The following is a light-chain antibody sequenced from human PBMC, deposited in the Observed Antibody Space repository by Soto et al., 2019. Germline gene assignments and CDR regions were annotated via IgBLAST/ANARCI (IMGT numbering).Light chain of an antibody. CDR2: SNN. Sequence: VLTQPPSASGTPGQRVTISCSGSSSNIGSNTVNWYQQLPGTAPKLLIYSNNQRPSGVPDRFSGSKSGTSASLAISGLQSEDEADYYCAAWDDSLNGAVFGGGTQLTVL. CDR1: SSNIGSNT. CDR3: AAWDDSLNGAV. J-gene: IGLJ7*01. V-gene: IGLV1-44*01.